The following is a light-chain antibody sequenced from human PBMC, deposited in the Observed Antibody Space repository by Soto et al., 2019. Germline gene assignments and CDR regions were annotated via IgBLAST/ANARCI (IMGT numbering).Light chain of an antibody. V-gene: IGLV2-14*03. CDR3: NSYASVNSPVL. CDR1: SSDVGGYNY. CDR2: GVS. J-gene: IGLJ2*01. Sequence: QSALTQPASLSGSPGQSITISCTGTSSDVGGYNYVSWYQQHPGKAPRLMIYGVSNRPLGVSYRFSGSKSGNTASLTISGLQSEDEADYYCNSYASVNSPVLFDGGTKLTVL.